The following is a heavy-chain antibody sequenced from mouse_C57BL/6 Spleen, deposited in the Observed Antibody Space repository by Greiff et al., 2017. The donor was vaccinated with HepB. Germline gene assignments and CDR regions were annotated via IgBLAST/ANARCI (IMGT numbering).Heavy chain of an antibody. J-gene: IGHJ2*01. CDR3: ARPHYDTDY. V-gene: IGHV1-55*01. CDR2: IYPGSGST. Sequence: QVQLQQPGAELVKPGASVKLSCKASGYTFTSYWIPWVKQRPGQGLEWIGDIYPGSGSTNYNEKFKSKATLTVDTSSSTAYMQRSSLTSEDSAVYYCARPHYDTDYWGQGTTLTVSS. D-gene: IGHD2-4*01. CDR1: GYTFTSYW.